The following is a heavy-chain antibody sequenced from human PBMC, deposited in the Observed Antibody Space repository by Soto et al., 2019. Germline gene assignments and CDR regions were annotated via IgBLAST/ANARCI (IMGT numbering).Heavy chain of an antibody. CDR3: AEDVGGSGTVCHFDY. D-gene: IGHD3-10*01. CDR2: VGSDGGST. Sequence: EVQLLESGGGLVQPGGSLRLSCAASKFTFTSYAMSWVRQAPGKGLEWVSAVGSDGGSTYYADSVRGRFTVSRDNSQNTLYLQMNDLRAEDTAVYYCAEDVGGSGTVCHFDYWGQGTLVTVSS. J-gene: IGHJ4*02. V-gene: IGHV3-23*01. CDR1: KFTFTSYA.